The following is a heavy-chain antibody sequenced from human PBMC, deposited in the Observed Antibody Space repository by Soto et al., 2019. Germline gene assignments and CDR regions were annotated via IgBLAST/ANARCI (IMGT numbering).Heavy chain of an antibody. CDR2: ISYDGSNK. Sequence: QVQLVESGGGVVQPGRSLRLSCAASGFTFSSYGMHWVRQAPAKGLEWVAVISYDGSNKYYADSVKGRFTISRNNSKNTLYLQMDSLRAEDTAVYYCAKVPDSSSWYYFGYWGQGTLVTVSS. CDR1: GFTFSSYG. J-gene: IGHJ4*02. D-gene: IGHD6-13*01. CDR3: AKVPDSSSWYYFGY. V-gene: IGHV3-30*18.